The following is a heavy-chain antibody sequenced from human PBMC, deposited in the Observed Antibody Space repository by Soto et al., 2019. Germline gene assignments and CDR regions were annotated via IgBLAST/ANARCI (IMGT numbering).Heavy chain of an antibody. CDR3: ATEVWGPET. CDR2: IHSHGSDM. D-gene: IGHD1-26*01. V-gene: IGHV3-7*03. J-gene: IGHJ5*02. Sequence: EVRLVESGGGLVQPGGSLRLSCAASGFTFSNYWMTWVRQAPGKGLECLANIHSHGSDMYYAASVEGRFTISRDNAKNLLYLEMSSLRPDDTAIYYCATEVWGPETWGQGTLVTVSS. CDR1: GFTFSNYW.